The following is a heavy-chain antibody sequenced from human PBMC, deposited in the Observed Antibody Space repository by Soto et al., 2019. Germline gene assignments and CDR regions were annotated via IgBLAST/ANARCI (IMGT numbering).Heavy chain of an antibody. Sequence: QITLKASGPTPVKPTQTLTLTCTFSGFSLSTSGVGVGWIRQPPGKALEWLALIYWDDDKRYSPSLESSLTITKDTSKNQVVLTMTNMDPVDTATYYCAYRPEASRPFDPWGQGTLVTVSS. D-gene: IGHD6-6*01. CDR1: GFSLSTSGVG. V-gene: IGHV2-5*02. J-gene: IGHJ5*02. CDR3: AYRPEASRPFDP. CDR2: IYWDDDK.